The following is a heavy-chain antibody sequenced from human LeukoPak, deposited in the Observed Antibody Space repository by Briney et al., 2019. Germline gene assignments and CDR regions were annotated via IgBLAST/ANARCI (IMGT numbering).Heavy chain of an antibody. Sequence: SETLSLTCTVSGYSINSGYYWGWIRQPPRKGLEWIGSIYHSGNTYYIPSLKSRVTISVDTSKNQFSLKLSSVTAADTAVYYCARALGSWYMDVWGKGTTVTVSS. CDR2: IYHSGNT. CDR1: GYSINSGYY. J-gene: IGHJ6*04. CDR3: ARALGSWYMDV. V-gene: IGHV4-38-2*02. D-gene: IGHD6-13*01.